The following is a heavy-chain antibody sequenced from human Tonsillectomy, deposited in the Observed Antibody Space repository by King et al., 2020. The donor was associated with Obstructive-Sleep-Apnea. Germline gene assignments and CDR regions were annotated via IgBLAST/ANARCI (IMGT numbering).Heavy chain of an antibody. Sequence: VQRVESGAEVKKPGESLKISCKGSGYSFTSYWIGWVRQMPGKGLEWMGIIYPGYSDTRYSPSFQGQFTISADKSISTAYLQGSSLKASDTAMYYCARQDYDFWSGYRDAFDIWGQGTMVTVSS. CDR3: ARQDYDFWSGYRDAFDI. CDR2: IYPGYSDT. V-gene: IGHV5-51*01. CDR1: GYSFTSYW. D-gene: IGHD3-3*01. J-gene: IGHJ3*02.